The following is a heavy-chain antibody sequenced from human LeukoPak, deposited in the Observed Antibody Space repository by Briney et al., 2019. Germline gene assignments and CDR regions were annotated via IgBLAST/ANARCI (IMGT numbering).Heavy chain of an antibody. CDR2: ISSGGGTI. J-gene: IGHJ4*02. Sequence: GGSLRLSCAASGFTFNSYEMSWVRQAPGKGLQWVSYISSGGGTIYYADSVKGRFTISRDNAKNSLYLQMNSLRAEDTVVYYCARDAILAGDFDFWGPGTLVTVSS. V-gene: IGHV3-48*03. CDR3: ARDAILAGDFDF. CDR1: GFTFNSYE. D-gene: IGHD1-26*01.